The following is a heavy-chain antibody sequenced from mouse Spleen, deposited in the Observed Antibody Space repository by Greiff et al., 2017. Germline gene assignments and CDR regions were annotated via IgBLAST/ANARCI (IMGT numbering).Heavy chain of an antibody. V-gene: IGHV1-19*01. CDR3: AGDYYGSTWFAY. CDR1: GYTFTDYY. Sequence: VQLQQSGPVLVKPGASVKMSCKASGYTFTDYYMNWVKQSHGKSLEWIGVINPYNGGTSYNQKFKGKATLTVDKSSSTAYMELNSLTSEDSAVYYCAGDYYGSTWFAYWGQGTLVTVSA. J-gene: IGHJ3*01. D-gene: IGHD1-1*01. CDR2: INPYNGGT.